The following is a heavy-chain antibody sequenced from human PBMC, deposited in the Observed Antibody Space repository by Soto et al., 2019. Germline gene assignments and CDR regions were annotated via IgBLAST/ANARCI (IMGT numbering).Heavy chain of an antibody. CDR2: IILPFGTP. Sequence: QVRLVQSGAEVKKPGSSVKVSCKASGGTFSNYAIAWLRQAPGQGLEWMGGIILPFGTPNYAQKFQGRVTISADESMTTAYMEMSGLTSEDTAVYYCARGSDYEGYLDYWGRGTLVTVSS. V-gene: IGHV1-69*12. CDR1: GGTFSNYA. CDR3: ARGSDYEGYLDY. D-gene: IGHD4-17*01. J-gene: IGHJ4*02.